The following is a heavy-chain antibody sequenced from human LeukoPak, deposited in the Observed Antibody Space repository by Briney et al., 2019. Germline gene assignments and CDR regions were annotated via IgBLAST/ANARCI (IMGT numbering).Heavy chain of an antibody. J-gene: IGHJ4*02. Sequence: GGSLRLSCVASGFTFSSYGMHWVRQPPGKGLEWVAFIRYDGSNKYYADSVKGRFTVSRDNSRDTLHLQMNSLRAEDTAVYYCAKDNYDYGDYDGGDYWGQGTLVTVSS. CDR2: IRYDGSNK. V-gene: IGHV3-30*02. CDR3: AKDNYDYGDYDGGDY. D-gene: IGHD4-17*01. CDR1: GFTFSSYG.